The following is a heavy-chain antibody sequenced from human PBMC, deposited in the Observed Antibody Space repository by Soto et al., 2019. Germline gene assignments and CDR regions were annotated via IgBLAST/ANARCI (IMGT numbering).Heavy chain of an antibody. J-gene: IGHJ3*02. Sequence: QVQLQQWGAGLLKPSETLSLTCAVYGGSFSGYYWSWIRQPPGKGLEWIGEINHSGSTNYNPSLKRRVTISVDTSKNQFSLKLSSVTAADTAVYYCARVNPFPHAFDIWGQGTMVTVSS. CDR1: GGSFSGYY. CDR2: INHSGST. CDR3: ARVNPFPHAFDI. V-gene: IGHV4-34*01.